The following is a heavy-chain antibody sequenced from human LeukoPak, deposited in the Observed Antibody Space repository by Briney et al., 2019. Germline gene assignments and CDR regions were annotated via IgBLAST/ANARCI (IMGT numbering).Heavy chain of an antibody. CDR1: GGSFSGYY. J-gene: IGHJ3*02. D-gene: IGHD2-2*01. V-gene: IGHV4-34*01. CDR2: INHSGST. CDR3: ARGTVVVPAADQRGAFDI. Sequence: PSETLSLTCAVYGGSFSGYYWSWIRQPPEKGLEWIGEINHSGSTNYNPSLKSRVTISVDTSKNQFSLKLSSVTAADTAVYYCARGTVVVPAADQRGAFDIWGQGTMVTVSS.